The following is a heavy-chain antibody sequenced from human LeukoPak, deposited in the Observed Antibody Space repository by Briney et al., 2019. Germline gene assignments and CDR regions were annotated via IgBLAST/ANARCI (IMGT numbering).Heavy chain of an antibody. CDR3: AKDGSSYYYIYY. D-gene: IGHD3-22*01. CDR2: ISSSGSTI. V-gene: IGHV3-48*03. CDR1: GFTFSSYE. J-gene: IGHJ4*02. Sequence: GGSLRLSCAASGFTFSSYEMNWVCQAPGKGLEWVSYISSSGSTIYYADSVKGRFTISRDNAKNSLYLQMNSLRADDTAVYYCAKDGSSYYYIYYWGQGTLVTVSS.